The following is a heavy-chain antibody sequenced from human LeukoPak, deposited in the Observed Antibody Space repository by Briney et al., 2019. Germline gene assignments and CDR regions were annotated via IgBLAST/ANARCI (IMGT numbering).Heavy chain of an antibody. D-gene: IGHD3-22*01. CDR3: ARASDSSGYYDLDY. Sequence: SETLSLTCSVSGGSINNYYWSWIRQPPGKGLEWIGYIFSRGSSNYSPSLKSRVTISVDTSKNQFSLKLSSVTAADTAVYYCARASDSSGYYDLDYWGQGTLVTVSS. J-gene: IGHJ4*02. CDR2: IFSRGSS. V-gene: IGHV4-59*01. CDR1: GGSINNYY.